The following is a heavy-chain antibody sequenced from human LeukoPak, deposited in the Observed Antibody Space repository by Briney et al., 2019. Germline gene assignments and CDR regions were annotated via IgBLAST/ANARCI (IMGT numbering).Heavy chain of an antibody. Sequence: GGSLRLSCAASGFTFSSYAMSWVRQVPGKGLEWVSAISGSGGSTYYADSVKGRFTISRDNSKNRLYLQMNSLRVEDTAVYYCAKDLGASTGYWGQGTLVTVSS. J-gene: IGHJ4*02. CDR2: ISGSGGST. V-gene: IGHV3-23*01. CDR1: GFTFSSYA. CDR3: AKDLGASTGY. D-gene: IGHD1-26*01.